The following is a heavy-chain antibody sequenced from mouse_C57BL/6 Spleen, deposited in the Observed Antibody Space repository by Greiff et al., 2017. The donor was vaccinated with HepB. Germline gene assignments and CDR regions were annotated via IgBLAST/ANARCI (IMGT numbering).Heavy chain of an antibody. Sequence: EVQLVESEGGLVQPGSSMKLSCTASGFTFSDYYMAWVRQVPEKGLEWVANINYDGSSTYYLDSLKSRFIISRDNAKNILYLQMSSLKSEDTATYYCARDLNDTNWYFDVWGTGTTVTVSS. J-gene: IGHJ1*03. CDR1: GFTFSDYY. V-gene: IGHV5-16*01. CDR2: INYDGSST. CDR3: ARDLNDTNWYFDV. D-gene: IGHD2-12*01.